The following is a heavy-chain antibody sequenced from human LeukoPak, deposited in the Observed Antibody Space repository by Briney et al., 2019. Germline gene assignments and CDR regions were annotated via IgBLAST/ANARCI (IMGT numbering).Heavy chain of an antibody. CDR1: GGSISSTSYF. CDR2: IYYSGIT. J-gene: IGHJ4*02. CDR3: ARTVGIGYYDSSGEY. Sequence: SETLSLTCTVSGGSISSTSYFWGWIRQPPGQGLEWIGSIYYSGITYYNPSLKSRVTISVDTSKSQFSLRLSSVTAADTAVYYCARTVGIGYYDSSGEYWGQGTLVTVSS. V-gene: IGHV4-39*01. D-gene: IGHD3-22*01.